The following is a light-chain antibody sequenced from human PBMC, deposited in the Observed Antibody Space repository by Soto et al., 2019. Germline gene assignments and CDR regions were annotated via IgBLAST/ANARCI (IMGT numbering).Light chain of an antibody. CDR1: QGIANW. CDR2: AAS. Sequence: DIRMTQSPSSVSASVGDRVIITCRASQGIANWLAWYQHKPGTAPRLLIYAASTLQSGVPSRFSGSGSGTYFTLTISGLQPADVGTYYCHQAITFPRTFGGGTKVEI. J-gene: IGKJ4*01. CDR3: HQAITFPRT. V-gene: IGKV1-12*01.